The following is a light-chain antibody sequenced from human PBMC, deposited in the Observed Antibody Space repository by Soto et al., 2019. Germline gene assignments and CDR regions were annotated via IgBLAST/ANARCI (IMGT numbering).Light chain of an antibody. CDR3: QQYHIYSGT. V-gene: IGKV1-5*03. J-gene: IGKJ1*01. Sequence: DIQMTQSPSTLSASVGDIVTITCRASQTIDSWLAWYQQRPGKPPNLLIYKASTLASGVPSRFSGSGSGTEFTLTINSLQPDDFATYYCQQYHIYSGTFGQGTKVDIK. CDR2: KAS. CDR1: QTIDSW.